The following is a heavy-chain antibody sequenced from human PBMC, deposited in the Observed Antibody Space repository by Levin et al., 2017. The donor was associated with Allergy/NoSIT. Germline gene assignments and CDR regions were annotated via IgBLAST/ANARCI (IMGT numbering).Heavy chain of an antibody. D-gene: IGHD3-22*01. CDR1: GFTFSSYA. Sequence: GESLKISCAASGFTFSSYAMHWVRQAPGKGLEWVAVISYDGSNKYYADSVKGRFTISRDNSKNTLYLQMNSLRAEDTAVYYCARDPSITYYYDSSGYYGFDYWGQGTLVTVSS. CDR3: ARDPSITYYYDSSGYYGFDY. J-gene: IGHJ4*02. CDR2: ISYDGSNK. V-gene: IGHV3-30-3*01.